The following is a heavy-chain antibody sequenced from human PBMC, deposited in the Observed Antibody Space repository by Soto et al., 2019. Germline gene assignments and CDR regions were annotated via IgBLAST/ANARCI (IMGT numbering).Heavy chain of an antibody. CDR1: GFAFSSYE. D-gene: IGHD5-12*01. Sequence: EVQLVESGGGLVQPGGSLRLSCAASGFAFSSYEMNWVRQAPGKGLEWVSYISSSGSTIYYADSVKGRFTISRDNAKNSLYLQMNSLRAEDTAVYYCARSDSGYAYYYYGMDVWGQGTTVTVSS. CDR3: ARSDSGYAYYYYGMDV. CDR2: ISSSGSTI. V-gene: IGHV3-48*03. J-gene: IGHJ6*02.